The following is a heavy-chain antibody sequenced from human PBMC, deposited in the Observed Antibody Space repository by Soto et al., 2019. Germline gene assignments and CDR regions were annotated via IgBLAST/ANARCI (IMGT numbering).Heavy chain of an antibody. Sequence: SLTCSVSGDSISSYYWSWIRQPAGKGLEWIGRIHTSGNTNYNPSLKSRVTMSVDMSENQFSLKLTSVTAADTAVYYCARLGVAGKDHWGQGTLVTVSS. CDR1: GDSISSYY. J-gene: IGHJ4*02. CDR2: IHTSGNT. V-gene: IGHV4-4*07. CDR3: ARLGVAGKDH. D-gene: IGHD6-19*01.